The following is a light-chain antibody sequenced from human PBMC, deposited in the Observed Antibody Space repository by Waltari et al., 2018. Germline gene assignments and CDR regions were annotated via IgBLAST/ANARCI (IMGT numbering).Light chain of an antibody. CDR1: QSIDTW. CDR2: KAS. V-gene: IGKV1-5*03. J-gene: IGKJ2*01. Sequence: DIQVTQSPSTRSASVGDRVTIACRASQSIDTWLDWYQQKPGKAPKLLIYKASHLESGVPLRFSGSGSGTEFTLTINSLQPDDFATYYCQQYNYYPVTYGQGTKLEI. CDR3: QQYNYYPVT.